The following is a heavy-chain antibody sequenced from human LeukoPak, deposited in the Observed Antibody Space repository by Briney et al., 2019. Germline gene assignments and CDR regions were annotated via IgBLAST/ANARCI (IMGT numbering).Heavy chain of an antibody. Sequence: GGSLRLSCAASGFTFSSYWMSWVRQAPGKGLEWVANIKPDGSEKYYVDSVKGRFTISRDNAKNSLYLQMNGLRAEDTAVYYCAKEGPMYAFDYWGQGTLVTVSS. D-gene: IGHD2-8*01. CDR2: IKPDGSEK. CDR3: AKEGPMYAFDY. J-gene: IGHJ4*02. V-gene: IGHV3-7*01. CDR1: GFTFSSYW.